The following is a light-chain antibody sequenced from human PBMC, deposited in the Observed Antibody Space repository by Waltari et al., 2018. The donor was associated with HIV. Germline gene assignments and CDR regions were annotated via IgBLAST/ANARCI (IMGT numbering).Light chain of an antibody. CDR1: SSDVGGYNY. Sequence: QSALTQPRSVSGSPGQSVTISCTGTSSDVGGYNYVSWFQQHPGKAPQLIIFDVNNRPAGVPDRCSGSKSGNTASLTISGLQAEDEADYYCCSYAGSSSFYVFGIGTKVTVL. CDR2: DVN. V-gene: IGLV2-11*01. J-gene: IGLJ1*01. CDR3: CSYAGSSSFYV.